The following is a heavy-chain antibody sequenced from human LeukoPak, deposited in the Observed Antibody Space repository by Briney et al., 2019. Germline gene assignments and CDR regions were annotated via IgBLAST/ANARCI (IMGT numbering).Heavy chain of an antibody. CDR2: IIPIFGTA. V-gene: IGHV1-69*05. J-gene: IGHJ3*02. D-gene: IGHD6-6*01. CDR1: GGTFSSYA. Sequence: ASVKVSCKASGGTFSSYAISWVRQAPGQGLEWMGGIIPIFGTANYAQKFQGRVTITTDESTSTAYMELSSLRSEDTAVYYCARVSSEVNLTPSGAFDIWGQGTMVTVSS. CDR3: ARVSSEVNLTPSGAFDI.